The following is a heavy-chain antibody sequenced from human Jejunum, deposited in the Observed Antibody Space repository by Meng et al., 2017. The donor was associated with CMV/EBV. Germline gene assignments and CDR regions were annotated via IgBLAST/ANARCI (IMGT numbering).Heavy chain of an antibody. V-gene: IGHV4-59*01. Sequence: SLPCIVYGDSIASSYWSWFRQSPVKGLESIGYIHHSGDTNYNPALMSRATMSLDMSKNQLSLRLTSVTAADTAVYYCAKTARIPAAWGQGTLVTVSS. CDR1: GDSIASSY. CDR3: AKTARIPAA. J-gene: IGHJ1*01. CDR2: IHHSGDT. D-gene: IGHD2-2*01.